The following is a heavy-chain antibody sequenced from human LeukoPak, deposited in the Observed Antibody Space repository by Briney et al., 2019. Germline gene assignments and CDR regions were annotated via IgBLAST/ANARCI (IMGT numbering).Heavy chain of an antibody. CDR2: IIPILGIA. V-gene: IGHV1-69*04. J-gene: IGHJ6*02. Sequence: GASVKVSCKASGYTFTGYYMHWVRQAPGQGLEWMGRIIPILGIANYAQKFQGRVTITADKSTSTAYMELSSLRSEDTAVYYCARDLRRDFYYYYGMDVWGQGTTVTVSS. CDR3: ARDLRRDFYYYYGMDV. D-gene: IGHD5/OR15-5a*01. CDR1: GYTFTGYY.